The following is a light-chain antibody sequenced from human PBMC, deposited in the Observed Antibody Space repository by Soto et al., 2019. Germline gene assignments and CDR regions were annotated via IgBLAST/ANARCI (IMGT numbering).Light chain of an antibody. J-gene: IGLJ1*01. CDR3: QAWDSSTGV. V-gene: IGLV3-1*01. CDR2: QDS. CDR1: KLGDKY. Sequence: SYELTQPPSVSVSPGQTASITCSGDKLGDKYACWYQQKPGQSPVLVIYQDSKRPSGIPERFSGSNSGNTATLTISGTQAMDGADYYCQAWDSSTGVFGTGTTLTVL.